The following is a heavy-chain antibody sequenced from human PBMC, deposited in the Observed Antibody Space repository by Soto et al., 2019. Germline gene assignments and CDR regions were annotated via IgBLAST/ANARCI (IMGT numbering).Heavy chain of an antibody. Sequence: EVQLVESGGGLVKPGGSLRLSCGASGFTFSNAWMNWVRQAPGKGLEWVGRIKSKTDGGTIDYAAPVQGRFTISRDDSKYTLFLQMNSLKTDDTAVYYCATGVLPPDYWGQGTLVTVTS. J-gene: IGHJ4*02. D-gene: IGHD2-2*01. CDR3: ATGVLPPDY. V-gene: IGHV3-15*01. CDR2: IKSKTDGGTI. CDR1: GFTFSNAW.